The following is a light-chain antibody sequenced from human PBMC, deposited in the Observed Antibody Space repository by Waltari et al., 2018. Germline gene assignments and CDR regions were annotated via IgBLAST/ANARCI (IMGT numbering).Light chain of an antibody. CDR1: SSNIGAGYD. CDR3: QSYDSSLPVV. V-gene: IGLV1-40*01. Sequence: QSVLTQPPSVSGAPGQRVTISCPGSSSNIGAGYDVHWYQQLPGTAPKLLIYGNSNRPSGVPDRFSGSKSGTSASLAITGLQAEDEADYYCQSYDSSLPVVFGGGTKLTVL. CDR2: GNS. J-gene: IGLJ2*01.